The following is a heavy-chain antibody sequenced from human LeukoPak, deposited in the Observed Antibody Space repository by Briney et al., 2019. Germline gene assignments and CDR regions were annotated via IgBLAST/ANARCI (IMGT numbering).Heavy chain of an antibody. J-gene: IGHJ3*02. D-gene: IGHD6-13*01. CDR3: ARVYSSSWYKLVAFDI. V-gene: IGHV5-51*01. CDR1: GYSFTSYW. CDR2: IYPGDSDT. Sequence: GESLKFSCKGSGYSFTSYWIGWVRQMPGKGLEWMGIIYPGDSDTRYSPSFQGQVTISADKSISTAYLQWSSLKASDTAMYYCARVYSSSWYKLVAFDIWGQGTMVTVSS.